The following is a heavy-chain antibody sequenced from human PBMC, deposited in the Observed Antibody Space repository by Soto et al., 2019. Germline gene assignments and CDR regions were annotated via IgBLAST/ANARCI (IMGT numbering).Heavy chain of an antibody. CDR2: ITYSSTTI. D-gene: IGHD6-19*01. V-gene: IGHV3-48*02. J-gene: IGHJ4*02. Sequence: GSLRLSCAASGFTFSNYNMNWVRQTPGKGLEWVSYITYSSTTISYADSVNGRFTISRDNAKNSLYLQMNSLRDEDTAVYYCARAGLAPFDYWGQGTLVTAPQ. CDR1: GFTFSNYN. CDR3: ARAGLAPFDY.